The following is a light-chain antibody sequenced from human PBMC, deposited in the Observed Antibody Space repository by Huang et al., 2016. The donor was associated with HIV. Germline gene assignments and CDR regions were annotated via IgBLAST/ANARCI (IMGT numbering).Light chain of an antibody. CDR2: LGS. V-gene: IGKV2-28*01. CDR3: MQALQTPFT. CDR1: QSLLYSNGYNY. J-gene: IGKJ3*01. Sequence: IVMTQSPLSLPVTPGEPASISCRSSQSLLYSNGYNYLDWYLQKPGQSPQLLIYLGSKRASCVPDRFSGSGSGTDFTLKISRVEAEDVGVYYCMQALQTPFTFGPGTKVDIK.